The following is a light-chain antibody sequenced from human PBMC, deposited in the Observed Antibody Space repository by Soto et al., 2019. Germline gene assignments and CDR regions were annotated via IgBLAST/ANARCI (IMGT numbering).Light chain of an antibody. Sequence: DIQLTQSPSSLSASVGDRVTIICRTSQSVSSYLNWYQHKSGTAPKLLIYAASSLQKGVPPRFSGSGSGTDFTLTISSLQPEDFATYYCQQSYSIPHFGGGTKVDI. J-gene: IGKJ4*01. CDR1: QSVSSY. CDR2: AAS. CDR3: QQSYSIPH. V-gene: IGKV1-39*01.